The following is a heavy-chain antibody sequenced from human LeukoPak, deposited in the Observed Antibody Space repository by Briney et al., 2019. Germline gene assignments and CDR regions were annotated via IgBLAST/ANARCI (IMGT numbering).Heavy chain of an antibody. J-gene: IGHJ3*02. CDR1: GFTVSSNY. CDR2: IYSGGST. V-gene: IGHV3-53*01. CDR3: ARDPKGHDAFDI. Sequence: GGSLRLSCAASGFTVSSNYMSWVRQAPGKGLEWVSVIYSGGSTYYADSVKGRSTISRDNSKNTLYLQMNSLRAEDTAVYYCARDPKGHDAFDIWGQGTMVTVSS.